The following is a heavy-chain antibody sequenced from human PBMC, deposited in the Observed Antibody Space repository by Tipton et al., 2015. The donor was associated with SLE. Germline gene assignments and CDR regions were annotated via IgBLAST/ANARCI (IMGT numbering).Heavy chain of an antibody. CDR1: GGSLSSYY. CDR3: ARGYCSDGVCYGFGFFDY. CDR2: LSYSGST. V-gene: IGHV4-59*12. J-gene: IGHJ4*02. Sequence: TLSLTCTVSGGSLSSYYWSWIRQSPEKGLEWIGYLSYSGSTNYNPSLKSPVTLSIDTSKNQFSLKMRSVTAADTAVYFCARGYCSDGVCYGFGFFDYWGQGNLVTVSS. D-gene: IGHD2-8*01.